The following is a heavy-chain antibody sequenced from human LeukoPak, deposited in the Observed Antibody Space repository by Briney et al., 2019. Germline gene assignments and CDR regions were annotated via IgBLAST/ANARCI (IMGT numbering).Heavy chain of an antibody. J-gene: IGHJ4*02. CDR3: ARVPIFSSSVDY. V-gene: IGHV4-61*02. Sequence: SETLSLTCTVSGGSIRSGSYYWSWIRQPAGKGLEWIGRMYTSGSTNYNPSLKSRVTISVDTSKTQFSLRLSSVTAADTAVYYCARVPIFSSSVDYWGQGTLVTVSS. D-gene: IGHD6-6*01. CDR1: GGSIRSGSYY. CDR2: MYTSGST.